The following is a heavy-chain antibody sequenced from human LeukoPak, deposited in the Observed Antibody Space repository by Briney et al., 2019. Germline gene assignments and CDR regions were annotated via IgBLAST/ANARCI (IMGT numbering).Heavy chain of an antibody. D-gene: IGHD6-19*01. J-gene: IGHJ6*02. V-gene: IGHV3-13*01. Sequence: GGSLRLSYAASGFTFSSYDMHWVRRATGKGLEWDSAIGTAGDTYYPGSVKGRFTISRENAKNSLYLQMNSLRAGDTAVYYCARDLVAGTNYYYGMDVWGQGATVTVSS. CDR2: IGTAGDT. CDR3: ARDLVAGTNYYYGMDV. CDR1: GFTFSSYD.